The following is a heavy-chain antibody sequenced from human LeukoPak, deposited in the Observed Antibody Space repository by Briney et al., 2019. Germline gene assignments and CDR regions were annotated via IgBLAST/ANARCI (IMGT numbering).Heavy chain of an antibody. CDR1: GGSISSYY. V-gene: IGHV4-4*07. D-gene: IGHD2-15*01. CDR3: ARGGRYCSSGSCYSSWFDP. J-gene: IGHJ5*02. CDR2: IYTSGST. Sequence: PSETLSLTCTVSGGSISSYYWSWIRQPAGKGLEWIGRIYTSGSTNYNPSLKSRITMSVDTSKNQFSLKLNSVTAADTAVYYCARGGRYCSSGSCYSSWFDPWGRGTLVTVSS.